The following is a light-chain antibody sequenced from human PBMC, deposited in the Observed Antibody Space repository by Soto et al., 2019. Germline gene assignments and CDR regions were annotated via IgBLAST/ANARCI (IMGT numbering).Light chain of an antibody. CDR1: ISDVGGYDY. CDR2: DVS. V-gene: IGLV2-14*01. CDR3: SSYTTSSTYV. J-gene: IGLJ1*01. Sequence: QSVLTQPASASGSPGQSITISCTGTISDVGGYDYVSWYQQHPGKAPKLMIYDVSNRPSGVSNRFSGSKSGNTASLTISGLQADDEADYYCSSYTTSSTYVFGTGTKVTVL.